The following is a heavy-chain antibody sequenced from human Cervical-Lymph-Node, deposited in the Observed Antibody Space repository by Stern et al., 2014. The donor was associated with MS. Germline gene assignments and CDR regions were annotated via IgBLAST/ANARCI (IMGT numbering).Heavy chain of an antibody. Sequence: EVQLVESGGGLIQPGGSLRLSCAPSGFTVRSTYMSWVRQAPGRGLEWVSIIFSGGATAYAVSVKGRFTISRDNSRNTLYLQMNSLRAEDTAFYYCARVPPGYGSNSFFDYWGQGNLVTVSS. J-gene: IGHJ4*02. D-gene: IGHD4-23*01. CDR1: GFTVRSTY. CDR3: ARVPPGYGSNSFFDY. CDR2: IFSGGAT. V-gene: IGHV3-53*01.